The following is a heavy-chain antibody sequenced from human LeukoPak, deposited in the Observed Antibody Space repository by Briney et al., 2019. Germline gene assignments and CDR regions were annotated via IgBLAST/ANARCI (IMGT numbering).Heavy chain of an antibody. CDR2: VNHSGYT. CDR3: ARMTTGHDY. Sequence: SETLSLTCGVSGTSFTSYYWSWIRQTPGKGLEWIGEVNHSGYTNMNPSLKSRVTISVNTSKNQFSLMMTSVTAADTAVYFCARMTTGHDYWGQGTLVTVFS. V-gene: IGHV4-34*01. D-gene: IGHD4-17*01. CDR1: GTSFTSYY. J-gene: IGHJ4*02.